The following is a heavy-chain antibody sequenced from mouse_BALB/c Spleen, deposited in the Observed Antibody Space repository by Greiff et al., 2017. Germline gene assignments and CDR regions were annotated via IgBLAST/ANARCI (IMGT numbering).Heavy chain of an antibody. D-gene: IGHD2-2*01. CDR3: TRVYYGYDDFAY. J-gene: IGHJ3*01. CDR2: IDPSDSYT. V-gene: IGHV1S127*01. Sequence: QVQLQQPGAELVKPGASVKMSCKASGYTFTSYWMHWVKQRPGQGLEWIGVIDPSDSYTRYNQKFKGKATLTVDTSSSTAYMQLSSLTSEDSAVYYCTRVYYGYDDFAYWGQGTLVTVSA. CDR1: GYTFTSYW.